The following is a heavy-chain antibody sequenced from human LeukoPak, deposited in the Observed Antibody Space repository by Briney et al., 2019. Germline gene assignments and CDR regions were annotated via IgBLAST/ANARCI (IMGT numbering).Heavy chain of an antibody. V-gene: IGHV3-9*02. CDR2: ISWNSGSI. D-gene: IGHD4-17*01. CDR3: AKDTGPGSLDYGDYDY. Sequence: GGSLRLSCAASGFTSDDYAMHWVRQAPGKGLEWVSGISWNSGSIGYADSVKGRFTTSRDNAKNSLYLQMNSLRAEDTALYYCAKDTGPGSLDYGDYDYWGQGTLVTVSS. J-gene: IGHJ4*02. CDR1: GFTSDDYA.